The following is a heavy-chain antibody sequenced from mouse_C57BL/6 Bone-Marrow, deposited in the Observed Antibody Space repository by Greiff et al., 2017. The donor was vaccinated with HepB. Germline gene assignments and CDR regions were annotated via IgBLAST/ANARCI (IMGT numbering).Heavy chain of an antibody. D-gene: IGHD1-1*01. CDR1: GYTFTSYW. Sequence: QVQLQQPGAELVMPGASVKLSCKASGYTFTSYWMHWVKQRPGQGLEWIGEIDPSDSYTNYNQKFKGKATLTVDTSSSTAYMQLSSLTSEDSAVYYCARKIYYWPFDYWGQGTTLTVSS. V-gene: IGHV1-69*01. CDR3: ARKIYYWPFDY. J-gene: IGHJ2*01. CDR2: IDPSDSYT.